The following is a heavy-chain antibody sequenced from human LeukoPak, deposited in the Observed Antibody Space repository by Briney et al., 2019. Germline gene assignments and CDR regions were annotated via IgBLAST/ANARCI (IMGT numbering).Heavy chain of an antibody. V-gene: IGHV3-21*01. D-gene: IGHD1-20*01. CDR1: GFTFSSYT. CDR3: ARDDNWYDKPIEF. CDR2: ISTSNSHI. Sequence: NAGGSLSFSCAASGFTFSSYTMTWDRQAPGKGLEWVSSISTSNSHIYYADSLKGRFTVSRDNAKNSLYLQMNNLRAVDTAVYYCARDDNWYDKPIEFWGPGTLVTVSS. J-gene: IGHJ4*02.